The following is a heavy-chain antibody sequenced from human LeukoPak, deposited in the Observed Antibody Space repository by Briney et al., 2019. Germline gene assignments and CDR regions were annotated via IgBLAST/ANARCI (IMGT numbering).Heavy chain of an antibody. J-gene: IGHJ3*02. Sequence: GASVKVSCKASGYTFTSYAMNWVRQSPGQGLEWMGWINPNSGGTNYAQKFQGRVTMTRDTSISTAYMELSRLRSDDTAVYYCARESTLGAAFDIWGQGTMVTVSS. CDR2: INPNSGGT. CDR3: ARESTLGAAFDI. CDR1: GYTFTSYA. V-gene: IGHV1-2*02.